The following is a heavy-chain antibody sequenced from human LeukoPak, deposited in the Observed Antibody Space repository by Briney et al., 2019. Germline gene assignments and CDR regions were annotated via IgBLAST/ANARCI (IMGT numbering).Heavy chain of an antibody. D-gene: IGHD3-10*01. J-gene: IGHJ6*02. CDR3: TRTMVRGVIIPYYYGMDV. Sequence: GGSLRLSCAASGFTVSSNYMSWGRQAPGKGLEWVSVIYSGGSTYYADSVKGRFTISRDNSKNTLYLQMNSLRAEDTAVYYCTRTMVRGVIIPYYYGMDVWGQGTTVTVSS. CDR1: GFTVSSNY. V-gene: IGHV3-66*01. CDR2: IYSGGST.